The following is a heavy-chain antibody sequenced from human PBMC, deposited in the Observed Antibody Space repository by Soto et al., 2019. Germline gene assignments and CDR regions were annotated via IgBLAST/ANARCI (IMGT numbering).Heavy chain of an antibody. CDR3: GTVGYYGILNGRIGGGGYYYYGMDV. D-gene: IGHD3-9*01. CDR1: GGSISSSSYY. V-gene: IGHV4-39*01. J-gene: IGHJ6*02. CDR2: IYYSGST. Sequence: SETLSLTCTVSGGSISSSSYYWGWIRQPPGKGLEWIGSIYYSGSTYYNPSLKSRVTISVDTSKNQFSLKLSSVTAADTAVYYCGTVGYYGILNGRIGGGGYYYYGMDVWGQGTTVTVSS.